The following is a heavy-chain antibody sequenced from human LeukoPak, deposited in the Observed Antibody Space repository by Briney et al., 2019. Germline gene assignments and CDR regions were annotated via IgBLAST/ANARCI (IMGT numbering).Heavy chain of an antibody. CDR3: AGALPGTTGSYFDY. V-gene: IGHV3-33*01. D-gene: IGHD1-1*01. Sequence: GGSLRLSCAASGFNFRSYGMHWVRQAPGKGLEWVAVIWHDGTNEYYADSVKGRFTISRDNSESTLYLQMNSLRAEDTAVYYCAGALPGTTGSYFDYWGQGTLVPVSS. CDR2: IWHDGTNE. J-gene: IGHJ4*02. CDR1: GFNFRSYG.